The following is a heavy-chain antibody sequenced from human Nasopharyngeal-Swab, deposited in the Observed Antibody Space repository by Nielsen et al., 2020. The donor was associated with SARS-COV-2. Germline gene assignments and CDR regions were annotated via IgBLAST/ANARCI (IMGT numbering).Heavy chain of an antibody. Sequence: GSLRLSCAASGFTFSSLWMSWVRQVPGKGLEWVADIKPDGSQKFYLDSVKGRFTISRDNAKNSMSLQMNSLRVEDTAVYYCARDWSRAFDVWGQGTMVTVSS. CDR1: GFTFSSLW. V-gene: IGHV3-7*01. CDR2: IKPDGSQK. CDR3: ARDWSRAFDV. J-gene: IGHJ3*01.